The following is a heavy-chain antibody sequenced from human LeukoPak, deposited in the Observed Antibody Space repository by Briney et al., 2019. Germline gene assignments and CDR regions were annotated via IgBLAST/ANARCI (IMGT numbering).Heavy chain of an antibody. CDR2: INPNSGVT. J-gene: IGHJ3*02. CDR1: GYTFTGYY. Sequence: GASVKVSCKASGYTFTGYYMHWVRQAPGQGLEWMGWINPNSGVTKYAQKFQGRVTMTRDTSLSTAYMDLSTLRPDDTALYYCARDRNTVGRLGGFDIWGQGTMVTVSS. CDR3: ARDRNTVGRLGGFDI. V-gene: IGHV1-2*02. D-gene: IGHD1-26*01.